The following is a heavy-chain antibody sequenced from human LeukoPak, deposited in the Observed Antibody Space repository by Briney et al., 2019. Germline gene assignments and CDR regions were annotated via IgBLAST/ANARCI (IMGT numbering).Heavy chain of an antibody. D-gene: IGHD4/OR15-4a*01. V-gene: IGHV1-69*06. CDR3: ASRPIYGAGDDMNYYYHYMDV. J-gene: IGHJ6*03. CDR1: GGTFRGYV. Sequence: ASVKVSCKASGGTFRGYVINWVRQDPGQGLEWMGGIIPIFGTGNYAQKFQDGVTITADKSTSTAYMELSSLKAVDTAVYYCASRPIYGAGDDMNYYYHYMDVWGKGTTVTVSS. CDR2: IIPIFGTG.